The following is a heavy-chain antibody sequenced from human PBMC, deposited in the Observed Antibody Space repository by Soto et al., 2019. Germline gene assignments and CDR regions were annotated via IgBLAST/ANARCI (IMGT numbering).Heavy chain of an antibody. CDR2: INRNGGST. CDR3: ARGGSVYYFDY. V-gene: IGHV3-64*01. CDR1: GFTFSTYA. Sequence: EVQLVESGGGLVQPGGSLRLSCAASGFTFSTYAMHWVRQAPGKGLEYVSTINRNGGSTYYPNSVKGRFTISRDNSKNTLYLQMGSLRAEDMAVYYCARGGSVYYFDYWGQGTLVTVSS. J-gene: IGHJ4*02. D-gene: IGHD2-15*01.